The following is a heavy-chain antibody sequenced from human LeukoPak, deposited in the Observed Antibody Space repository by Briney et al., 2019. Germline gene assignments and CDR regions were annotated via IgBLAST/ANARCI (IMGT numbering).Heavy chain of an antibody. Sequence: ASVKVSCTVSGYTLSELSIHWVRQAPGKGLEWMGGFDPEDGETIYAQKFQGRVTMTEDTSTDTAYMGLTSLRSEDTAVYYCAREGVVRLHLFDYWDQGTLVTVSS. CDR2: FDPEDGET. CDR3: AREGVVRLHLFDY. CDR1: GYTLSELS. J-gene: IGHJ4*02. V-gene: IGHV1-24*01. D-gene: IGHD2-15*01.